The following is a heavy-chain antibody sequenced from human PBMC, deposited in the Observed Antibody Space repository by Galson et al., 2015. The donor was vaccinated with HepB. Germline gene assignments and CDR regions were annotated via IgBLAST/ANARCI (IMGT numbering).Heavy chain of an antibody. CDR1: GCSFSSYS. Sequence: SVKVSCKASGCSFSSYSITWVRQAPGQGLEWMGWISPYNRDTNYARKLQGRVTLTTDTFTSTAYMELRSLRSDDTAVYYCERGALVVVVDATQNNWFDPWGQGTLVTVSS. J-gene: IGHJ5*02. D-gene: IGHD2-15*01. CDR2: ISPYNRDT. V-gene: IGHV1-18*01. CDR3: ERGALVVVVDATQNNWFDP.